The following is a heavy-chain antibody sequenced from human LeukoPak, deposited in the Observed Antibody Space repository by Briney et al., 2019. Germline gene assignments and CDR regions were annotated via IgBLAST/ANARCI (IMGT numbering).Heavy chain of an antibody. Sequence: GGSLRLSCAASGFTSTTYSMNWVRQAPGQGLEGVLYVSSSGSVMYHADSVRGRFTISRDNAKNSLYLEMNSLRDEDTAVYYCARDVRWLRFVFDNWGQGTLVTVSS. D-gene: IGHD5-12*01. CDR1: GFTSTTYS. CDR2: VSSSGSVM. V-gene: IGHV3-48*02. J-gene: IGHJ4*02. CDR3: ARDVRWLRFVFDN.